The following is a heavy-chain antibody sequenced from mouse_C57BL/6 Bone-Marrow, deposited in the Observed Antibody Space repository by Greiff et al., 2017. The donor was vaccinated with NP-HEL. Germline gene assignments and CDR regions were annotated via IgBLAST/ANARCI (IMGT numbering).Heavy chain of an antibody. Sequence: VKLVESGAELVRPGTSVRMSCKASGYTFTNYWIGWAKQRPGHGLEWIGDIYPGGGYTNYNEKFKGKATLTADKSSSTAYMQFSSLTSEDSAIYYCARSYLYWYFDVWGTGTTVTVSS. CDR2: IYPGGGYT. J-gene: IGHJ1*03. CDR1: GYTFTNYW. V-gene: IGHV1-63*01. CDR3: ARSYLYWYFDV.